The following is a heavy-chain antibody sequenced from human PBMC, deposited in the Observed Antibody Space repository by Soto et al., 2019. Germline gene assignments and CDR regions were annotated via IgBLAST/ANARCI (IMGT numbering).Heavy chain of an antibody. Sequence: GGSLRLSCAASGFAFSSHPMVWVRQAPGKGLEWVSYISSSSSNIKYADSVKGRFTISRDNAKNSLYLQMNSLRAEDTAVYYCAREYYDIEASGDPWGQGTLVTVSS. J-gene: IGHJ5*02. CDR3: AREYYDIEASGDP. D-gene: IGHD3-9*01. CDR2: ISSSSSNI. V-gene: IGHV3-48*04. CDR1: GFAFSSHP.